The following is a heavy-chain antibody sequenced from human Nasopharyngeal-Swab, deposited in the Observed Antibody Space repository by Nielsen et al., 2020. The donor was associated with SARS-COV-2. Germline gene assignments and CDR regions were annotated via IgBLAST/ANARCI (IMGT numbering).Heavy chain of an antibody. CDR1: GSSFTSYW. Sequence: GESLKISCKGSGSSFTSYWIGWGCQMPGKGLEWMGIIYPGDSDTRYSPSFQGQVTISADKSISTAYLQWSSLKASDTAMYYCARRAVRGGNWFDPWGQGTLVTVSS. CDR2: IYPGDSDT. CDR3: ARRAVRGGNWFDP. V-gene: IGHV5-51*01. J-gene: IGHJ5*02. D-gene: IGHD3-10*01.